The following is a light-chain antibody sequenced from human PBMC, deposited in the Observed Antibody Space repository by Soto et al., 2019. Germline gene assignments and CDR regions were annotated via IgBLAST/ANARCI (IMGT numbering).Light chain of an antibody. J-gene: IGLJ1*01. CDR2: EVS. Sequence: QSVLTQPASVSGSPGQSITISCTGTSRDVGGYNYVSWYQQHPGKAPKLMIYEVSNRPSGVSNRFSGSKSGNTASLTISGLQAEDEADYYCTSYTSRNTPVLGTGTKLTVL. V-gene: IGLV2-14*01. CDR1: SRDVGGYNY. CDR3: TSYTSRNTPV.